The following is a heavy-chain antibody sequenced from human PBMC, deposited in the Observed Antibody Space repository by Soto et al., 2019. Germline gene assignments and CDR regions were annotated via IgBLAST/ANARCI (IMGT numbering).Heavy chain of an antibody. CDR3: ARGMWIFGVAAVVIFDI. V-gene: IGHV1-18*01. Sequence: QVQLVQSGAEVKKPGASVKVSCKASGYSFSSYDISWVRQAPGQGLEWMGWISVYNDNTNYEQKLQGRVTLTTDTSTSTAYMELRSLRSDDTAVYYCARGMWIFGVAAVVIFDIWGQGTMVTVSS. CDR1: GYSFSSYD. J-gene: IGHJ3*02. CDR2: ISVYNDNT. D-gene: IGHD3-3*01.